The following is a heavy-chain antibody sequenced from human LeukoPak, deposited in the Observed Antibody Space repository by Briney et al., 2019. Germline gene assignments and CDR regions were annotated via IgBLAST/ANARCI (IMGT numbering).Heavy chain of an antibody. CDR3: ARDLTGDADY. Sequence: KPSETLSLTCTVSGGSISSSSYYWGWIRQPPGKGLEWIGSIYYSGSTYYNPSLKSRVTISVDTSKNQFSLKLSSVTAADTAVYYCARDLTGDADYWGQGTLVTVSS. CDR2: IYYSGST. CDR1: GGSISSSSYY. J-gene: IGHJ4*02. D-gene: IGHD7-27*01. V-gene: IGHV4-39*07.